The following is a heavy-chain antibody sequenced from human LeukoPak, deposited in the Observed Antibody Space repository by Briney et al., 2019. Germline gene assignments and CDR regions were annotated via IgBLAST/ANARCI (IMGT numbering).Heavy chain of an antibody. CDR1: GGSISSSSYY. D-gene: IGHD1-26*01. Sequence: SETLSLTCTVSGGSISSSSYYWGWIRQPPGKGLEWIGSIYYSGSTNYNPSLKSRVTMSVDTSKNQFSLKLSSVTAADTAVYYCARDLRASWFDPWGQGTLVTVSS. CDR3: ARDLRASWFDP. V-gene: IGHV4-39*07. CDR2: IYYSGST. J-gene: IGHJ5*02.